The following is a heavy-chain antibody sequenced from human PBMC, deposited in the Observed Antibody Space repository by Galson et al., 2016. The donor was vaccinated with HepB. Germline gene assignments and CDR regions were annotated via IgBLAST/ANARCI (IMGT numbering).Heavy chain of an antibody. CDR1: GYTLTDYY. V-gene: IGHV1-18*04. Sequence: SVKVSCKASGYTLTDYYIHWVRQAPGQGLEWMGWISAYNGNTYYAQKLQGRVTMTTDTSTSTVYMELRSLRSDDTAVYYCASPFAPERGRYVLWGQGTLVTVSS. D-gene: IGHD3-16*01. CDR3: ASPFAPERGRYVL. CDR2: ISAYNGNT. J-gene: IGHJ5*02.